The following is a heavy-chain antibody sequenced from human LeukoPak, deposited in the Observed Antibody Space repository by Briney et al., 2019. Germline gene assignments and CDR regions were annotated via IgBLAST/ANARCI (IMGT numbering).Heavy chain of an antibody. J-gene: IGHJ3*02. CDR3: AKWRRSSRYAFDI. Sequence: GESLKISCKGSGYSFTSYWIGWVRQMPGKGLEWMGIIYPGDSDTRYSPSFQGQVAISADKSISTAYLQWSSLKASDTAMYYCAKWRRSSRYAFDIWGQGTMVTVSS. CDR1: GYSFTSYW. V-gene: IGHV5-51*01. CDR2: IYPGDSDT. D-gene: IGHD6-13*01.